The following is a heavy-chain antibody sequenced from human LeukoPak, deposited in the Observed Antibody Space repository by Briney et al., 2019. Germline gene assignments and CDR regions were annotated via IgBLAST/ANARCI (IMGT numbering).Heavy chain of an antibody. CDR2: IYYSGST. D-gene: IGHD4-17*01. V-gene: IGHV4-39*07. CDR3: ARLNAHGDYLGYFQH. J-gene: IGHJ1*01. Sequence: PSEALSLTCTVSGGPISSSSHYWGWIRQPPGKGLEWIGSIYYSGSTYYNPSLKSRVTISIDTSKNEFSLKLSSVTAADTAVYYCARLNAHGDYLGYFQHWGQGTLVTGSS. CDR1: GGPISSSSHY.